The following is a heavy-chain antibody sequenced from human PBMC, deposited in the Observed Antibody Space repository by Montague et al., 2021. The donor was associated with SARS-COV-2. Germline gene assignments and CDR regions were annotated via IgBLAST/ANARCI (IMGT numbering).Heavy chain of an antibody. D-gene: IGHD3-10*01. CDR1: GGSISSGDYY. J-gene: IGHJ4*02. CDR3: ARDAYYYVSWGYPHYFDY. V-gene: IGHV4-31*03. Sequence: TLSLTCTVSGGSISSGDYYWSWIRHHPGKGLEWIGYIYYSGTTYYNPSLKSRVTISVDTSKNQFSLKLSSVTAADTALYYCARDAYYYVSWGYPHYFDYWGQGTLVTVSS. CDR2: IYYSGTT.